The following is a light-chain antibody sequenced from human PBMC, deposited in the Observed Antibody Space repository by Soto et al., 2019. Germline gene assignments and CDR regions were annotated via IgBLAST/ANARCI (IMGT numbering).Light chain of an antibody. CDR1: SSDVGTYNL. Sequence: QSVLSQPASVSGSPGQSIAISCTGASSDVGTYNLVSWCQQPPGKAPKLIIFEVSKRPSGVSDRFSGSKSGNTASLTISGFQGEDEADYYCCSYARPGTLYVFGTGTKVTVL. CDR2: EVS. CDR3: CSYARPGTLYV. J-gene: IGLJ1*01. V-gene: IGLV2-23*02.